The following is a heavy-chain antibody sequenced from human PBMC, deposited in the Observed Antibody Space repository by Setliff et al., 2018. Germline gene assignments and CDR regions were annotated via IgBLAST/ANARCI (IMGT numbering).Heavy chain of an antibody. CDR1: GYTFTSYG. CDR3: ARGNPGGEWLLYYYYYYMDV. J-gene: IGHJ6*03. Sequence: GASVKVSCKASGYTFTSYGISWVRQATGQGLEWMGWMNPNSGDTGYAQKFQGRVTITRNTSISTAYMGLSSLRSEVTAVYYCARGNPGGEWLLYYYYYYMDVWGKGTTVTVSS. CDR2: MNPNSGDT. D-gene: IGHD3-3*01. V-gene: IGHV1-8*03.